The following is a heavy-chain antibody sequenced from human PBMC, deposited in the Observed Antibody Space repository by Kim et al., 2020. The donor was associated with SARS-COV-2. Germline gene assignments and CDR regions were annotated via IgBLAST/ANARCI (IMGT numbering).Heavy chain of an antibody. Sequence: GGSLRLSCAASGFTFSSYAMSWVRQAPGKGLEWVSAISCSGGSTYYADSVKGRFTISRDNSKNTLYLQMNSLRAEDTAVYYCAKDTYYYDSSGYYFNHWGQGTLVTVSS. CDR2: ISCSGGST. V-gene: IGHV3-23*01. CDR1: GFTFSSYA. CDR3: AKDTYYYDSSGYYFNH. D-gene: IGHD3-22*01. J-gene: IGHJ1*01.